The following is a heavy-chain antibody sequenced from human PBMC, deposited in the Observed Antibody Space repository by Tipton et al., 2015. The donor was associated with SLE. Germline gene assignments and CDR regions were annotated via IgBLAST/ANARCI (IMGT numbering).Heavy chain of an antibody. D-gene: IGHD6-19*01. J-gene: IGHJ2*01. Sequence: TLSLTCAVSGFSLGSYYHRGWVRQAPGKGRGWFGYISPRGNTYYNPSFKRRVTMSAETSKNQFSLKLNSVTAADTAVYYCARGVRIAVVKGWYFDLWGRGTLVTVSS. CDR2: ISPRGNT. V-gene: IGHV4-38-2*01. CDR3: ARGVRIAVVKGWYFDL. CDR1: GFSLGSYYH.